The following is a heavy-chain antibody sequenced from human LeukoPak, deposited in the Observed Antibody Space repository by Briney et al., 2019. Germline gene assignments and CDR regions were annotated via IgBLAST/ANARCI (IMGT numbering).Heavy chain of an antibody. Sequence: GGSLRLSCAASGFTFSSYEMNWVRQAPGKGLEWVSYISSSGSTIYYADSGKGRFTISRDNAKNSLYLQMNSLRAEDTAVYYCARDPGDMDVWGKGTTVTVSS. CDR2: ISSSGSTI. CDR1: GFTFSSYE. CDR3: ARDPGDMDV. V-gene: IGHV3-48*03. D-gene: IGHD3-10*01. J-gene: IGHJ6*03.